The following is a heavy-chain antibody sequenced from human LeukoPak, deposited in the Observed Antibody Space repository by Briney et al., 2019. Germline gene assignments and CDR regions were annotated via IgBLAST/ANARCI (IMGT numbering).Heavy chain of an antibody. Sequence: GGSLRLSCAVSGFTVSSNYMSWVRQAPGKGLEWVSVIYSGGTTYYADSVKGRFTISRDNSKNTLYPQMNSLRTEDTAVYYCARSPWGITMIAEAWGQGTLVTVSS. D-gene: IGHD3-22*01. CDR1: GFTVSSNY. J-gene: IGHJ5*02. V-gene: IGHV3-53*01. CDR2: IYSGGTT. CDR3: ARSPWGITMIAEA.